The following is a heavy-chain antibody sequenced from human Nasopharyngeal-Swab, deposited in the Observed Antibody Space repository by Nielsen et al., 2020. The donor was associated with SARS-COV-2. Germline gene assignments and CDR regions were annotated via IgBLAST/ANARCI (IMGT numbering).Heavy chain of an antibody. J-gene: IGHJ6*02. D-gene: IGHD3-3*01. CDR2: IYQSGST. V-gene: IGHV4-30-2*01. CDR3: ARVEGFTIFGVDIKPAAAMDV. Sequence: WIRQPPGKGLEWIGYIYQSGSTDYNPSLKSRVTISIDRSKNQFSLKLISVTAADTAVYFCARVEGFTIFGVDIKPAAAMDVWGQGTTVTVSS.